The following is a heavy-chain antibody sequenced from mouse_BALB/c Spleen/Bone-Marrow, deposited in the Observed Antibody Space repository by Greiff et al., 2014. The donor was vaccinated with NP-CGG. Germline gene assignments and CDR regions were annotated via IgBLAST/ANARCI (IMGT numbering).Heavy chain of an antibody. Sequence: EVKVEESGGGLVQPGGSRKLSCAASGFTFSSFGMHWVRQAPEKGLEWVAYISSGSSTIYYADTLKGRFTISRDNPKNTLFLQMTSLRSEDTAMYYCARARSTMITTGTLDYWGQGTSVTVSS. J-gene: IGHJ4*01. CDR2: ISSGSSTI. CDR3: ARARSTMITTGTLDY. D-gene: IGHD2-4*01. CDR1: GFTFSSFG. V-gene: IGHV5-17*02.